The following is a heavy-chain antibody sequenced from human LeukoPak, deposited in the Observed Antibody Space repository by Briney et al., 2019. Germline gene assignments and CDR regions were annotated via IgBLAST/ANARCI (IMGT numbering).Heavy chain of an antibody. CDR2: IRSKAYGGTT. CDR1: GFTFGDYA. Sequence: GGSLRLSCTASGFTFGDYAMSWVRQAPGKGLEWVGFIRSKAYGGTTEYAASVKGRFTISRDDSKSIAYLQMNSLKTEDTAVYYCTRFSPATRFDYWGQGTLVTVSS. V-gene: IGHV3-49*04. J-gene: IGHJ4*02. CDR3: TRFSPATRFDY. D-gene: IGHD1-26*01.